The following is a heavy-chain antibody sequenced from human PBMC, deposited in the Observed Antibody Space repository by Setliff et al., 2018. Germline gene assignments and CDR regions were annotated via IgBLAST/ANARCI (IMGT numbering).Heavy chain of an antibody. D-gene: IGHD4-17*01. Sequence: GGSLRLSCAASGFPFRNYGMHWVRQAPGKGPEWVAVIWFDGGNEFYADSVRGRFTISRDNSKNTLYLQMNSLRVDDTAVYYCARDVGFYGESDWGQGTLVTVSS. J-gene: IGHJ4*02. CDR3: ARDVGFYGESD. CDR2: IWFDGGNE. V-gene: IGHV3-33*01. CDR1: GFPFRNYG.